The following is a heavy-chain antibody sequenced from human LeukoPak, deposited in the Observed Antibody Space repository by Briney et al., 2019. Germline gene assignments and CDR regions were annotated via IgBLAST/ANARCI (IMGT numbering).Heavy chain of an antibody. CDR2: IYHSGST. J-gene: IGHJ6*04. CDR1: GGSISSSNW. Sequence: SETLSLTCAVSGGSISSSNWWSWVRQPPGKGLEWIGEIYHSGSTNYNPSLKSRVTTSVDKSKNQFSLKLSSVTAADTAVYYCARGGVTMVRGPQPYYYGMDVWGKGTTVTVSS. CDR3: ARGGVTMVRGPQPYYYGMDV. V-gene: IGHV4-4*02. D-gene: IGHD3-10*01.